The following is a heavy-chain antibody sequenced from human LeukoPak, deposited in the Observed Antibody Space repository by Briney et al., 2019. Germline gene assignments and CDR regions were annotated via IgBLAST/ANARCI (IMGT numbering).Heavy chain of an antibody. CDR2: FSGSGGNT. V-gene: IGHV3-23*01. CDR1: GFTFSSYA. J-gene: IGHJ4*02. CDR3: AKDGQARYSTYWAAFDS. Sequence: GGSLRLSRAASGFTFSSYAMSWVRQAPAKGLEWVSTFSGSGGNTYYADSVKGRFTISRDNSKNTLYLQMNSLRGDDTAVYYCAKDGQARYSTYWAAFDSWGQGTLVTVSS. D-gene: IGHD6-13*01.